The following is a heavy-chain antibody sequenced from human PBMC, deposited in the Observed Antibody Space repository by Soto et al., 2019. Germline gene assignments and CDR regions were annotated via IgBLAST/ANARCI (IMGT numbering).Heavy chain of an antibody. CDR2: ISYDGSNK. J-gene: IGHJ5*02. Sequence: QVLLVDSGGGVVQPGRSLRLSCAASGFTFSSYAMNWVRQAPGKGLEWVAVISYDGSNKYYADSVKGRFTISRDNSKNTLYLQMNSLRAEDTAVYYCAKERPLDYYDSSGGPGGFDPWGQGTLVTVSS. CDR3: AKERPLDYYDSSGGPGGFDP. CDR1: GFTFSSYA. V-gene: IGHV3-30*04. D-gene: IGHD3-22*01.